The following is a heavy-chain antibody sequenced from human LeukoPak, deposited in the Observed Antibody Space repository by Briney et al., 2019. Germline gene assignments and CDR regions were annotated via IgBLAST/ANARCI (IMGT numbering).Heavy chain of an antibody. CDR2: TYYRSKWYN. CDR3: ARDYGHDYGDYKPNYYYGMDV. Sequence: SQTLSLTCAISGDSVSSNSAAWNWIRQSPSRGLEWLGRTYYRSKWYNDYAVSVKSRITINPDTSKNQFSLKLSSVTAADTAVYYCARDYGHDYGDYKPNYYYGMDVWGQGTTVTVSS. D-gene: IGHD4-17*01. J-gene: IGHJ6*02. V-gene: IGHV6-1*01. CDR1: GDSVSSNSAA.